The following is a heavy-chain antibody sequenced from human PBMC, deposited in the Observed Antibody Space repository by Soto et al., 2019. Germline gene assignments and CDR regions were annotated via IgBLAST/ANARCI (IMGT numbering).Heavy chain of an antibody. D-gene: IGHD1-26*01. J-gene: IGHJ3*02. CDR3: ASPRWDRASYFYPWDM. Sequence: QVQLVESGGGVVQPGRSLRLSCSASGFTFSDYPMHWVRQAPGKGLEWVASISFDSSTEFSADSATGRFAISRDNSKNTLYLQMNRLTPEDTAVYFCASPRWDRASYFYPWDMWGQGTMVTVST. CDR2: ISFDSSTE. V-gene: IGHV3-30*09. CDR1: GFTFSDYP.